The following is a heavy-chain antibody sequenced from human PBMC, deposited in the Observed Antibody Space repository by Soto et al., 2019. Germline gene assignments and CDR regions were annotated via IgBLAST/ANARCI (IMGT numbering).Heavy chain of an antibody. CDR1: GFTFSSYA. Sequence: GGSLRLSCAASGFTFSSYAMSWVRQAPGKGLEWVSAISGSGGSTYYADSVKGRFTISRANSKNTLDLQMNSLRAEDTAVSYCAKDGDYGDYNYFDYWGQGTLVTVSS. V-gene: IGHV3-23*01. CDR3: AKDGDYGDYNYFDY. J-gene: IGHJ4*02. CDR2: ISGSGGST. D-gene: IGHD4-17*01.